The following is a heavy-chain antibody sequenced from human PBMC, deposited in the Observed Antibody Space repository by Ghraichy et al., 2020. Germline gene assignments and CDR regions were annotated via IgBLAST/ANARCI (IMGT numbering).Heavy chain of an antibody. CDR3: ARRPIYGSGSYSPDKHPFDY. Sequence: GESLNISCKGSGYSFTSYWIGWVRQMPGKGLEWMGIIYPGDSDTRYSPSFQGQVTISADKSISTAYLQWSSLKASDTAMYYCARRPIYGSGSYSPDKHPFDYWGQGTLVTVSS. J-gene: IGHJ4*02. V-gene: IGHV5-51*01. CDR1: GYSFTSYW. D-gene: IGHD3-10*01. CDR2: IYPGDSDT.